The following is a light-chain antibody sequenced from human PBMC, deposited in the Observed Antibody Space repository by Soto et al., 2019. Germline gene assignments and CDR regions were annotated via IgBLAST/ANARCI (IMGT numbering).Light chain of an antibody. J-gene: IGKJ2*01. CDR3: QQYGSSSYT. Sequence: EIVLTQSPGTLSLSPGERATLSCRASQSISSSYLAWYQQKPGQAPRLLIYAASSRATGIPDRFSGSGSGTDFTLTISRLESEDFAVYYCQQYGSSSYTFGQGTQVEIK. V-gene: IGKV3-20*01. CDR2: AAS. CDR1: QSISSSY.